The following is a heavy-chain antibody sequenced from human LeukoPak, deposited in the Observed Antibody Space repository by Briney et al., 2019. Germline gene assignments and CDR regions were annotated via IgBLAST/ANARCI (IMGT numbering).Heavy chain of an antibody. V-gene: IGHV3-53*01. J-gene: IGHJ4*02. CDR2: INSGGNT. D-gene: IGHD5-12*01. CDR1: GFTVSSSY. CDR3: ARHNRGDYDFFDF. Sequence: GWSLTLSCAASGFTVSSSYMNWVRQAPGKGLEWVSIINSGGNTYYADSVNGRFTISRDQSNNTLHLHINNLKPENTAIDYFARHNRGDYDFFDFWGQGTLVTVSS.